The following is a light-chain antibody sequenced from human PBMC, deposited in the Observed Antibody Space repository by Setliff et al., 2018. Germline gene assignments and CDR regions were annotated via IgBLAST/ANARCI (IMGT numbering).Light chain of an antibody. V-gene: IGLV2-14*01. Sequence: QSALPQPASVSGSPGQSITISCTGTRSDVGGYNYVSWYQQHPGKAPKLMIYEVSNRPSGVSNRFSGSKSGNTASLTISGLQADDEADYYCSSYTSRSQVFGTGTKVTVL. CDR1: RSDVGGYNY. CDR3: SSYTSRSQV. J-gene: IGLJ1*01. CDR2: EVS.